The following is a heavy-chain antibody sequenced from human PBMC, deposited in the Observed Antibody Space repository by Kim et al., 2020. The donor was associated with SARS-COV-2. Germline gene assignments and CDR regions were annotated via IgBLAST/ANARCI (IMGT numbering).Heavy chain of an antibody. Sequence: DSLKGRLAISIDNSKNTLYLQMNSLRAEDTAVYYCAKGRTAMVTRIYFDYWGQGTLVTVSS. D-gene: IGHD5-18*01. V-gene: IGHV3-23*01. CDR3: AKGRTAMVTRIYFDY. J-gene: IGHJ4*02.